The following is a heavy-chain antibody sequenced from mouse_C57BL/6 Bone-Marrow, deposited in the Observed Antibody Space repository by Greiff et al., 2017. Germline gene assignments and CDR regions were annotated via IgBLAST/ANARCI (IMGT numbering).Heavy chain of an antibody. CDR1: GFTFSDYY. D-gene: IGHD1-1*01. Sequence: EVMLVESEGGLVQPGSSMKLSCTASGFTFSDYYMAWVRQVPEKGLEWVANINYDGSSTYYLDSLKSRFIISRDNAKNILYLQMSSLKSEDTATYYCARVDYYGSSYDWYFDVWGTGTTVTVSS. V-gene: IGHV5-16*01. CDR3: ARVDYYGSSYDWYFDV. J-gene: IGHJ1*03. CDR2: INYDGSST.